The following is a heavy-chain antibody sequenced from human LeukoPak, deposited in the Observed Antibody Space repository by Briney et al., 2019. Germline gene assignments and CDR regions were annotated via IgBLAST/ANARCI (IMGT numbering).Heavy chain of an antibody. J-gene: IGHJ3*02. D-gene: IGHD2-2*02. CDR2: IKQDGSEK. V-gene: IGHV3-7*01. Sequence: GGSLRLSCAASGFTFSSYWMSWVRQAPGKGLGWVANIKQDGSEKYYVGSVRGRFTISRDNAKNSLDLQMSSLRAEDTAVYYCARERGGYCGATCYKAFDIWGQGTMVTVSS. CDR1: GFTFSSYW. CDR3: ARERGGYCGATCYKAFDI.